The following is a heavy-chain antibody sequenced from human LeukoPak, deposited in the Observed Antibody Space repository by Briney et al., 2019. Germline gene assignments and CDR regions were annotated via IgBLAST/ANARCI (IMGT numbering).Heavy chain of an antibody. CDR1: GFTFSSYG. Sequence: PGRSLRLSCAASGFTFSSYGMHWVRQAPGKGLEWVAVISYDGSNKYYADSVKGRFTISRDNSKNTLYLQVNSLRAEDTAVYYCAKPPYYDFWSGLDYWGQGTLVTVSS. D-gene: IGHD3-3*01. V-gene: IGHV3-30*18. CDR2: ISYDGSNK. CDR3: AKPPYYDFWSGLDY. J-gene: IGHJ4*02.